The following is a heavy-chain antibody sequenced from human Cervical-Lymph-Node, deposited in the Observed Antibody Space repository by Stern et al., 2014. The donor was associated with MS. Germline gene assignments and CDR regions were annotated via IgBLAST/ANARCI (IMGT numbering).Heavy chain of an antibody. CDR2: IYHNGSV. CDR1: GGSLRSYY. Sequence: QVQLVESGPGLVKPSETLSLTCTVSGGSLRSYYWNWIRQAPGKGLEWLGVIYHNGSVNYNPSLSSRVAMSVDTSKNQFSLTVSSVTAADTAVYYCAREGEYCSGSRCYPFLDYWGQGTLVTVSS. D-gene: IGHD2-15*01. V-gene: IGHV4-59*01. J-gene: IGHJ4*02. CDR3: AREGEYCSGSRCYPFLDY.